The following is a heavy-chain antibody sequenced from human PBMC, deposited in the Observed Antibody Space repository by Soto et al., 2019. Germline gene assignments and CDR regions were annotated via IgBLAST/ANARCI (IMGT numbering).Heavy chain of an antibody. J-gene: IGHJ4*02. D-gene: IGHD2-15*01. V-gene: IGHV3-11*06. CDR2: ISSSSSYT. CDR3: ARLPLCSGGSCYSGAPYYFDY. Sequence: LRLSCAASGFTFSDYYMSWIRQAPGKGLEWVSYISSSSSYTNYADSVKGRFTISRDNAKNSLYLQMNSLRAEYTAVYYCARLPLCSGGSCYSGAPYYFDYWGQGTLVTVSS. CDR1: GFTFSDYY.